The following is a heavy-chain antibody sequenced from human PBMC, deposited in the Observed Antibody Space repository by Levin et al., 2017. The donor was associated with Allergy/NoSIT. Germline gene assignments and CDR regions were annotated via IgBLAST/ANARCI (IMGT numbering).Heavy chain of an antibody. CDR1: GGSVSSGSYY. J-gene: IGHJ5*02. Sequence: PSETLSLTCTVSGGSVSSGSYYWSWLRQPPGQGLEWIGYIYYSGSTNYNPSLKSRVTMSVDTSKNQFSLKLSAVTAADTAVYCGARSVSGSYDTWFDPWGQGTLVTVSS. D-gene: IGHD3-10*01. V-gene: IGHV4-61*01. CDR3: ARSVSGSYDTWFDP. CDR2: IYYSGST.